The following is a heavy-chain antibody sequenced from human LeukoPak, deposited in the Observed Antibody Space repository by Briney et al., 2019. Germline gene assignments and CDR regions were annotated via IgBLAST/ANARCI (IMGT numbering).Heavy chain of an antibody. V-gene: IGHV1-18*01. CDR1: GYTFTSYG. CDR2: ISAYNGNT. CDR3: ARTGGVGVATSYFDY. Sequence: GASVKVSCKASGYTFTSYGISWVRQAPGQGLEWMGWISAYNGNTNYAQKLQGRVTMTTDTSTSTACMELRSLRSDDTAVYYCARTGGVGVATSYFDYWGQGTLVTVSS. D-gene: IGHD2-15*01. J-gene: IGHJ4*02.